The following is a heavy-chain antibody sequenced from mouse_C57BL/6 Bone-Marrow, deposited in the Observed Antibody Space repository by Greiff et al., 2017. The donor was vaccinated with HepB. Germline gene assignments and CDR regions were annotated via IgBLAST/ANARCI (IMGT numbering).Heavy chain of an antibody. Sequence: EVKLMESGGGLVKPGGSLKLSCAASGFTFSSYTMSWVRQTPEKRLEWVATISGGGGNTYYPDSVKGRFTISRDNAKNTMYLQMSSLRSEDTALYYCARHENWEGDFDYWGQGTTLTVSS. V-gene: IGHV5-9*01. CDR3: ARHENWEGDFDY. CDR2: ISGGGGNT. D-gene: IGHD4-1*01. J-gene: IGHJ2*01. CDR1: GFTFSSYT.